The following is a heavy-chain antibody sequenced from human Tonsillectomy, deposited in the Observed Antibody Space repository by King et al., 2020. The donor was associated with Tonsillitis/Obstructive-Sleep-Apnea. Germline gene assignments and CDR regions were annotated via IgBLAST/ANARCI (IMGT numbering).Heavy chain of an antibody. CDR2: ISGSGGST. D-gene: IGHD6-13*01. CDR1: GFTFSSYA. J-gene: IGHJ6*03. Sequence: VQLVESGGGLVQPGGSLSLSCAASGFTFSSYAMSWVRQAPGKGLEWVSAISGSGGSTYYADSVKGRFTISRDNSKNTLYLQMNSLRAEDTAVYYCAKDWGAAAGTYYYYMDVWGKGTTVTVSS. V-gene: IGHV3-23*04. CDR3: AKDWGAAAGTYYYYMDV.